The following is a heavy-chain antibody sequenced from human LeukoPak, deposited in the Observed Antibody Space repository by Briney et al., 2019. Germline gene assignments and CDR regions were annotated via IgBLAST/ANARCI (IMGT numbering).Heavy chain of an antibody. V-gene: IGHV4-39*07. D-gene: IGHD3-10*01. CDR1: GGSISSSSYY. Sequence: SETLSLTCTVSGGSISSSSYYWGWIRQPPGKGLEWIGSIYYSGSTYYNPSLKSRVTISVDTSKNQFSLKLSSVTAADTAVYYCARGSQTADVWGKGTTVTVSS. CDR3: ARGSQTADV. CDR2: IYYSGST. J-gene: IGHJ6*04.